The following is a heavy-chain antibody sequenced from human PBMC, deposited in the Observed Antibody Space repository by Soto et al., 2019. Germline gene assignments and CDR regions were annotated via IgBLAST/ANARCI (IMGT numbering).Heavy chain of an antibody. V-gene: IGHV3-30-3*01. D-gene: IGHD1-1*01. CDR3: ARDRPTTGILAEIDP. CDR2: VAHDGFSK. J-gene: IGHJ5*02. CDR1: GLAFSDPA. Sequence: GGPLRLSFGASGLAFSDPAMHGGGRAPGKGLEWVALVAHDGFSKDSAGSPTGQFTITSDNSTNTLFLQMDSLDTEDTGVYYYARDRPTTGILAEIDPWGRGTLVTVSS.